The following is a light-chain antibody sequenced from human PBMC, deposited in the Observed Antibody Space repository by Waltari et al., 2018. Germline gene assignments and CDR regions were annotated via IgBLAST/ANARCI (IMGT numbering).Light chain of an antibody. Sequence: QLVLTQSPSASASLGASVKLTCTLSSGHSSNVVAWHQQQPEKGPRYLMKVNSDGSHSKGDDMPDRFSCSSSGAERYLTISSLQSEDEADYYCQTGGHGTWVFGGGTKLTVL. J-gene: IGLJ3*02. CDR1: SGHSSNV. CDR3: QTGGHGTWV. V-gene: IGLV4-69*01. CDR2: VNSDGSH.